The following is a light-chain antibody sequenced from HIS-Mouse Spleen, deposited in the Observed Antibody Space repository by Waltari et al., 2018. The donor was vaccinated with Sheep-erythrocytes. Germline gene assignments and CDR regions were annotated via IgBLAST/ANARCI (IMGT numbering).Light chain of an antibody. V-gene: IGLV2-11*01. CDR3: CSYAGSYNHV. CDR1: RSAVAGYTY. J-gene: IGLJ1*01. CDR2: DVS. Sequence: QSALTQPRSLSGSPGQSVTISCTVTRSAVAGYTYVCWYQQQPGKAPKPMNYDVSKRPSGVPDRFSGSKSGNTASLTISGLQAEDEADYYCCSYAGSYNHVFATGTKVTVL.